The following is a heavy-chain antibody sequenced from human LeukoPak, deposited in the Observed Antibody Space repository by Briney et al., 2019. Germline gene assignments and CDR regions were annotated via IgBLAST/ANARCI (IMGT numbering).Heavy chain of an antibody. J-gene: IGHJ4*02. V-gene: IGHV1-18*01. CDR2: ISDYSGNP. D-gene: IGHD3-10*01. CDR1: GYTFTSYG. Sequence: ASVKVSCKASGYTFTSYGISWVRQAPGQGPEWMGWISDYSGNPNYAQKFQGRVTMTADTFTSTAYMELRSLRSDDTAVYFCARDSLLAAPYTDHWGQGTLVTVSS. CDR3: ARDSLLAAPYTDH.